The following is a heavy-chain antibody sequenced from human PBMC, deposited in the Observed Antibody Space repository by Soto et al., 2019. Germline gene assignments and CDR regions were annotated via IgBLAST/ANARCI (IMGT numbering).Heavy chain of an antibody. V-gene: IGHV1-3*01. CDR3: ATASTYNWFDP. CDR2: INAGNGNT. Sequence: ASVKVSCKASGYTFTSYAMHWVRQAPGQRLEWMGWINAGNGNTKYSQKFRGRVTITRDTSASTAYMELSSLRSEDTAVYYCATASTYNWFDPWGQGTLVTVSS. J-gene: IGHJ5*02. CDR1: GYTFTSYA.